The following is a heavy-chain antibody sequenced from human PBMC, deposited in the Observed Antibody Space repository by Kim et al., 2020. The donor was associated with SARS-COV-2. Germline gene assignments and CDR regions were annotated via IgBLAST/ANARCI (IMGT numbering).Heavy chain of an antibody. V-gene: IGHV3-33*01. J-gene: IGHJ5*02. Sequence: GGSLRLSCAASGFTFSSYGMHWVRQAPGKGLEWVAVIWYDGSNKYYADSVKGRFTISRDNAKNLLFLQMNSLRAEDTAVYYCARGVAADLWGQGTLVTVS. CDR2: IWYDGSNK. D-gene: IGHD6-25*01. CDR1: GFTFSSYG. CDR3: ARGVAADL.